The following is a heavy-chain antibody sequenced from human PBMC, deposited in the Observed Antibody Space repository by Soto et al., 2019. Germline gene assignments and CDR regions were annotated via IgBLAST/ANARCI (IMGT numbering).Heavy chain of an antibody. D-gene: IGHD1-26*01. V-gene: IGHV4-30-2*01. CDR1: GASITYGGYS. CDR2: INHLETT. Sequence: SETLSLTCTVSGASITYGGYSWSWIRQTPGKGLEWIGYINHLETTFYNPSFESRLSLSIDRAKNQFSLNLNSMSAADRAVYFCARGGGSDSFDYWGQGILVTVSS. J-gene: IGHJ4*02. CDR3: ARGGGSDSFDY.